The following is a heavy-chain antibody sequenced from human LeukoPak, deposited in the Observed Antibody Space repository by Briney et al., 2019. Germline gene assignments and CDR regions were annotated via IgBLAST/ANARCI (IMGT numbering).Heavy chain of an antibody. Sequence: ASVKVSCKASGYTFTGYYMHWVRQAPGQGGEWMGWINPNSGGTNYAQKFQGRVTMSRDTSISTDYMELRRLRSDDTAVYYCARGGEYSYGWKNYYYMDVWGKGTTVTVSS. CDR2: INPNSGGT. V-gene: IGHV1-2*02. J-gene: IGHJ6*03. CDR3: ARGGEYSYGWKNYYYMDV. CDR1: GYTFTGYY. D-gene: IGHD5-18*01.